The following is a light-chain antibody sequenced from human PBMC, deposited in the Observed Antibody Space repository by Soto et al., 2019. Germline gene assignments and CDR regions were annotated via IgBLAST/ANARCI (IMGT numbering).Light chain of an antibody. J-gene: IGLJ1*01. CDR2: EVS. Sequence: QSVLTQLPSASGSPGQSVTISCTGTSSDVGGYNYVSWYQQHPGKAPKLMIYEVSKRPSGVPDRFSGSKSGNTASLTVSGLQAEDEDDYYCSSYEGSNNLVFGTGTKVTVL. CDR1: SSDVGGYNY. V-gene: IGLV2-8*01. CDR3: SSYEGSNNLV.